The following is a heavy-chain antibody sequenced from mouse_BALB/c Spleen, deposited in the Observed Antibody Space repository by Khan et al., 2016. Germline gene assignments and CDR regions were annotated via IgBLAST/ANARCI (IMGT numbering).Heavy chain of an antibody. V-gene: IGHV9-2-1*01. CDR3: AKGFTTVVARDY. CDR1: GYTFTDYS. J-gene: IGHJ2*01. D-gene: IGHD1-1*01. Sequence: QIQLVQSGPELKKPGETVKISCKASGYTFTDYSMHWVKQAPGKGLKWMGWINTETGEPTYADDFKGRFAFSLETSASTAYLQIHNLKNEDTATYFCAKGFTTVVARDYWGQGTTLTVSS. CDR2: INTETGEP.